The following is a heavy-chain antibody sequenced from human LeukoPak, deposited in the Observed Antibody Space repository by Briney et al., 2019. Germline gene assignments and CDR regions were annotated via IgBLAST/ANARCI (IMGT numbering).Heavy chain of an antibody. V-gene: IGHV3-7*01. CDR2: IYQDGREK. Sequence: GGSLRLSCAASGFTFSSHLMTWVRQAPGKGLEWVANIYQDGREKYYAGSVKGRFTISRDNAKNSLFLQMDSLRAEDAAVYYCAGERPSSSWYDYWGQGSLVTVSS. J-gene: IGHJ4*02. CDR3: AGERPSSSWYDY. CDR1: GFTFSSHL. D-gene: IGHD6-13*01.